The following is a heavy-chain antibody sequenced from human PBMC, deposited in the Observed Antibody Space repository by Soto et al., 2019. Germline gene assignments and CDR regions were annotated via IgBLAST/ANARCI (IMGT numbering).Heavy chain of an antibody. CDR2: IYPGDSDT. CDR3: ARSYSSSWSDNLEPTKNYYGMDV. D-gene: IGHD6-13*01. Sequence: EVQLVQSGAEVKKPGESLKISCKGSGYSFTSYWIGWVRQMPGKGLEWMGIIYPGDSDTRYSPSFQGQVTISADKSISTAYLQWSSLKASDTAMYYCARSYSSSWSDNLEPTKNYYGMDVWGQGTTVTVSS. CDR1: GYSFTSYW. J-gene: IGHJ6*02. V-gene: IGHV5-51*03.